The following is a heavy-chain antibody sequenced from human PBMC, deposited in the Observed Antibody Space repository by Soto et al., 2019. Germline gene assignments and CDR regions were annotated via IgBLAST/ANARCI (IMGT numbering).Heavy chain of an antibody. V-gene: IGHV2-26*01. D-gene: IGHD6-19*01. Sequence: QVTLKESGPVLVKPTETLTLRCTVSGLSITDSEMGVSWIRQPPGQPLEWLAHIDSSGEKSYRTFLKSRLAIPKDNSKSQIVLTMTNMDPADTATYYCARRHLAVAVSPWSDPGGQGIPVTVSS. CDR1: GLSITDSEMG. CDR3: ARRHLAVAVSPWSDP. CDR2: IDSSGEK. J-gene: IGHJ5*02.